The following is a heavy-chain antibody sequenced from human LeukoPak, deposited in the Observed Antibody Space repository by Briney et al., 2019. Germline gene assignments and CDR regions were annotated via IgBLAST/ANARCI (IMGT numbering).Heavy chain of an antibody. V-gene: IGHV1-69*05. D-gene: IGHD2-2*01. J-gene: IGHJ4*02. Sequence: SVKVSCKASGGTFSSYAISWVRQAPGQGLEWMGRIIPIFGTANYAQKFQGRVTMTRDTSISTAYMELSRLRSDDTAVYYCARDMKVVVVPAAMGYWGQGTLVTVSS. CDR3: ARDMKVVVVPAAMGY. CDR2: IIPIFGTA. CDR1: GGTFSSYA.